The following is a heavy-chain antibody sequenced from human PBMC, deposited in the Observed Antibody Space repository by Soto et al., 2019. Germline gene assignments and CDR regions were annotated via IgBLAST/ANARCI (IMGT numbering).Heavy chain of an antibody. CDR2: TSGSGGDV. CDR3: AKGWLYGAGMGV. Sequence: EVQLLESGGGLVQPGGSLRLSCAASGFTFSSYAMSWVRQAPGKGVEWVSSTSGSGGDVYHAGSVKGRFTISRDNSKNTLYLQMNSLRAEDTGIYYCAKGWLYGAGMGVWGQGTTVTVSS. J-gene: IGHJ6*02. D-gene: IGHD3-22*01. V-gene: IGHV3-23*01. CDR1: GFTFSSYA.